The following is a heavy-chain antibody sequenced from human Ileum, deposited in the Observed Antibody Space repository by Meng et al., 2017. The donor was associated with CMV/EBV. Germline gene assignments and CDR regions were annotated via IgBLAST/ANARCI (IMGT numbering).Heavy chain of an antibody. J-gene: IGHJ4*02. CDR1: GFTLSTYS. CDR2: TSVSSATI. D-gene: IGHD2-2*02. CDR3: VRDREVYTGNSDPFDC. Sequence: ESPKISRAASGFTLSTYSMNWVRQAPGKGREWVLYTSVSSATIHYADSVKGRFTISRDNAKNSLFLQMHSLRVGGTAVYYCVRDREVYTGNSDPFDCWGQGTLVTVSS. V-gene: IGHV3-48*04.